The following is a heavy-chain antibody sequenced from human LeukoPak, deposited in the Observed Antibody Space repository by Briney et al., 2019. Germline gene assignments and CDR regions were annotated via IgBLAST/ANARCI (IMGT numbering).Heavy chain of an antibody. D-gene: IGHD3-3*01. V-gene: IGHV1-2*02. CDR3: ARDLPYYDFWSGCFDY. Sequence: ASVKVSCKASGYTFTSYAMNWVRQAPGQGLEWMGWINPNSGGTNYAQKFQGRVTMTRDTSISTAYMELSRLRSDDTAVYYCARDLPYYDFWSGCFDYWGQGTLVTVSS. CDR1: GYTFTSYA. CDR2: INPNSGGT. J-gene: IGHJ4*02.